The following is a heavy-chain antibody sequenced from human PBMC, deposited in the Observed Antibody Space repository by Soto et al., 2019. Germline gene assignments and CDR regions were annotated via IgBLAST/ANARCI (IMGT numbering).Heavy chain of an antibody. CDR1: GGSISSSSYY. D-gene: IGHD6-6*01. CDR2: IYYSGST. Sequence: SETLSLTCTVSGGSISSSSYYWGWIRQPPGKGLEWIGSIYYSGSTYYNPSLKSRVTISVDTSKNQFSLKLSSVTAADTAVYYCARQPRIAARLYLPGDSDYWGRGTLVTVSS. CDR3: ARQPRIAARLYLPGDSDY. J-gene: IGHJ4*02. V-gene: IGHV4-39*01.